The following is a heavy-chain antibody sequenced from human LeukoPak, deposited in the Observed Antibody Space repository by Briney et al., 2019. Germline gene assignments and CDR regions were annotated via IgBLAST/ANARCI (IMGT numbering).Heavy chain of an antibody. CDR1: GGSISSGGYY. V-gene: IGHV4-30-2*01. D-gene: IGHD6-6*01. Sequence: PSQTLSLTCTVSGGSISSGGYYWSWIRQPPGKGLEWIGYIYHSGSTYYNPSLKSRVTISVDRSKNQFSLKLSSVTAADTAVYYCARGGIAARPADYYFDYWGQGTLVTVSS. CDR2: IYHSGST. J-gene: IGHJ4*02. CDR3: ARGGIAARPADYYFDY.